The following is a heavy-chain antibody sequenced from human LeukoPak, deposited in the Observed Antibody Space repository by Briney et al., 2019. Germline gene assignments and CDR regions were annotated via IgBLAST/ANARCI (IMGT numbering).Heavy chain of an antibody. D-gene: IGHD2-2*01. Sequence: SETLSLTCAVSGYSITSGYYWGWIRQPPGKGLEWIGSIYHSGSTYYNPSLKTRVTMSVDTSKNQFSLKLSSVTAADTAVYYCARLYLRDHCSSTSCYGLYFDYWGQGTLVTASS. V-gene: IGHV4-38-2*01. CDR1: GYSITSGYY. CDR2: IYHSGST. CDR3: ARLYLRDHCSSTSCYGLYFDY. J-gene: IGHJ4*02.